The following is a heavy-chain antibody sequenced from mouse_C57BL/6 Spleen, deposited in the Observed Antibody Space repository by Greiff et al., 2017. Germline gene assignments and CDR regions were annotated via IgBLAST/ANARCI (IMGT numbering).Heavy chain of an antibody. CDR2: IDPSDSYT. D-gene: IGHD2-4*01. J-gene: IGHJ4*01. Sequence: QVQLQQPGAELVMPGASVKLSCKASGYTFTSYWMHWVKQRPGQGLEWIGEIDPSDSYTNYNQKFKGKSTLTVDKSSSTAYMQLSSLTSEDSAVYYCARAYDYGRGYAMDYWGQGTSVTVSS. V-gene: IGHV1-69*01. CDR3: ARAYDYGRGYAMDY. CDR1: GYTFTSYW.